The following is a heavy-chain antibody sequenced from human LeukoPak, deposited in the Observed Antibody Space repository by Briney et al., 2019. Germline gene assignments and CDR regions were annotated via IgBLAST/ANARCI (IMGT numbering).Heavy chain of an antibody. CDR3: AREVEMATIRVDALDI. J-gene: IGHJ3*02. CDR1: GGTFSSYA. CDR2: IIPIFGTA. Sequence: GSSVKVSCKASGGTFSSYAISWVRQAPGQGLEWMGGIIPIFGTANYAQKFQGRVTITTDESTSTAYMELSSLRSEDTAVYYCAREVEMATIRVDALDIWGQGTMVTVSS. D-gene: IGHD5-24*01. V-gene: IGHV1-69*05.